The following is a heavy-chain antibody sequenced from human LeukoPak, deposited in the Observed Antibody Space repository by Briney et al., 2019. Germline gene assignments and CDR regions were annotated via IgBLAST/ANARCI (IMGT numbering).Heavy chain of an antibody. V-gene: IGHV3-7*01. Sequence: GGSLRLSCAASGFTFSGYWMSWVRQAPGKGLEWVANINQGGSDKYYVDSVKGRLTISRENANNLLYLQMNSLRGEDTAVYYCTRDRSRAEDDWGQGPLVTVSS. CDR3: TRDRSRAEDD. CDR2: INQGGSDK. D-gene: IGHD1-14*01. J-gene: IGHJ4*02. CDR1: GFTFSGYW.